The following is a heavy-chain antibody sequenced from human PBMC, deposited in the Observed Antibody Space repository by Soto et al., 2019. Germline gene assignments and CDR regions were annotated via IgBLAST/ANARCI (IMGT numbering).Heavy chain of an antibody. Sequence: ASVKVSCKASGYIFTVYYMHWVLQAPGQGLEWMGWINPNSGGTNYAQKFQGWVTMTRDTSISTAYMELSRLRSDDTAVYYCATSLNPLGYCSGGSCQTLDYWGQGTLVTVSS. CDR3: ATSLNPLGYCSGGSCQTLDY. CDR1: GYIFTVYY. D-gene: IGHD2-15*01. V-gene: IGHV1-2*04. CDR2: INPNSGGT. J-gene: IGHJ4*02.